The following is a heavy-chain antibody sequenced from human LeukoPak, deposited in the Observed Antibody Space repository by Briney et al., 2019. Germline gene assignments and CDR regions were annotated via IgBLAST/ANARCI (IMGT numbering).Heavy chain of an antibody. V-gene: IGHV4-39*01. CDR3: ARGRDNYNLDY. Sequence: PSETLSLTCSVSGGSISSNNYYWGWIRQPPGKGLEWIGSIYYTGSTYNNPSLKTRVTISADASKNQFSLRLNSVTAADTVVYYCARGRDNYNLDYWGQGTLVTVSS. CDR1: GGSISSNNYY. D-gene: IGHD5-24*01. J-gene: IGHJ4*02. CDR2: IYYTGST.